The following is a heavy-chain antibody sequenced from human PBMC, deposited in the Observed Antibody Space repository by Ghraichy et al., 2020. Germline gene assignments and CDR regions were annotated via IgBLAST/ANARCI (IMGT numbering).Heavy chain of an antibody. J-gene: IGHJ5*02. Sequence: SVKVSCKASGGTFSRDAIIWVRQAPGQGLEWMGGILPVFRSSSYGPKYQDRVTITADESTSTAYMELTSLRSEDTAFYYCARGRLGSSSEYWLDPWGQGTLVTVSS. V-gene: IGHV1-69*13. CDR1: GGTFSRDA. CDR3: ARGRLGSSSEYWLDP. D-gene: IGHD6-6*01. CDR2: ILPVFRSS.